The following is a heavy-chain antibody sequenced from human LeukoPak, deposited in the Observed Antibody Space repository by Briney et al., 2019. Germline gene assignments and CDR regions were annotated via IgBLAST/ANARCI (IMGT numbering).Heavy chain of an antibody. CDR1: GFTFSSYG. J-gene: IGHJ4*02. CDR3: AKDLGCSGGSCYSGSFDY. D-gene: IGHD2-15*01. CDR2: ISYDGSNK. V-gene: IGHV3-30*18. Sequence: PGRSLRLSCAASGFTFSSYGMHWVRQAPGKGLEWVAVISYDGSNKYYADSVKGRFTISRDNSKNTLYLQMNSLRAEDTAVYYCAKDLGCSGGSCYSGSFDYWGQGTLVTVS.